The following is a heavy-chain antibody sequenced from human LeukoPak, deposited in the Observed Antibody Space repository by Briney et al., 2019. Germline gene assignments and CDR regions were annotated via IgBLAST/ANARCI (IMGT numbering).Heavy chain of an antibody. J-gene: IGHJ4*02. CDR1: VGSITMVSSY. CDR2: IYTPGST. CDR3: ATDLGVAALDY. Sequence: SQTLSLTCTVSVGSITMVSSYWGWPRHPAGRGRDGFGHIYTPGSTNYNPSLKSRVTISADTSKNQFSLKLSSVTAADTAVYYCATDLGVAALDYWGQGTLVTVSS. V-gene: IGHV4-61*09. D-gene: IGHD6-13*01.